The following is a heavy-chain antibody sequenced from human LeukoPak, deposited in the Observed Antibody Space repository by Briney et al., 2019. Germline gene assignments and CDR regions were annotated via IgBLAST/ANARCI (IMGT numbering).Heavy chain of an antibody. Sequence: SETLSLTCTVSGDSISSGGYYWSWIRQHKGKGLEWIGYIYYSGSTYYNPSLKSRVTISVDTSKNQFSLKLSSVTAADTAVYYCARDLSPVRGPYGMDVWGQGTTVTVSS. CDR3: ARDLSPVRGPYGMDV. V-gene: IGHV4-31*03. J-gene: IGHJ6*02. CDR1: GDSISSGGYY. D-gene: IGHD3-10*01. CDR2: IYYSGST.